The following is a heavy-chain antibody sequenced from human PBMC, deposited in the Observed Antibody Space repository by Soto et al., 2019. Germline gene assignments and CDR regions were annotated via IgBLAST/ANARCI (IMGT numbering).Heavy chain of an antibody. CDR3: AREGELVDY. CDR2: ISSSSNTI. J-gene: IGHJ4*02. Sequence: EVQLVESGGGLVQPGGSLRLSCAASGFTFSSYSMNWVRQAPGRGLEWVSYISSSSNTIYYADSVKGRFTISRDNAKNSLYLQMNSLRAEDTAVYYCAREGELVDYWGQGTLVTVSS. D-gene: IGHD1-26*01. CDR1: GFTFSSYS. V-gene: IGHV3-48*01.